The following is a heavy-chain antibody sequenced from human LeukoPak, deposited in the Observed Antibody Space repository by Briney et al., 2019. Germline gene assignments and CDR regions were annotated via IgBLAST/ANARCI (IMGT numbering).Heavy chain of an antibody. CDR2: IIPIFGTA. V-gene: IGHV1-69*06. J-gene: IGHJ3*02. D-gene: IGHD4-17*01. Sequence: SVKVSCKASGRTFSSCAISWVRQAPGQGLEWMGRIIPIFGTANYAQKFQGRVTITADKSTSTAYMELSSLRSEDTAVYYCASVGMTGLTTVTTSGAFDIWGQGTMVTVSS. CDR1: GRTFSSCA. CDR3: ASVGMTGLTTVTTSGAFDI.